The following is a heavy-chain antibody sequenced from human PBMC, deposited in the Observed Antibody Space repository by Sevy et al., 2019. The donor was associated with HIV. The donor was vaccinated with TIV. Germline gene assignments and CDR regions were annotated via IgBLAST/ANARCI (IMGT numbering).Heavy chain of an antibody. J-gene: IGHJ6*02. Sequence: SETLSLTCAVYGGSFSGYYWSWIRQPPGKGLEWIGEINHSGSTNYNPSLKSRVTISVDTSKNQFSLKLSSVTAADTAVYYCARGRIGYGYVYNYGMDVWGQGTTVTVSS. CDR3: ARGRIGYGYVYNYGMDV. CDR1: GGSFSGYY. CDR2: INHSGST. V-gene: IGHV4-34*01. D-gene: IGHD5-18*01.